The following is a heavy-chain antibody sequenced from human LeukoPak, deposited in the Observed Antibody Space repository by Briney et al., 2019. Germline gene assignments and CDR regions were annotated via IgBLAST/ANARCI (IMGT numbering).Heavy chain of an antibody. Sequence: GGSLRLSCAASGFTVSSNYMSWVRQAPGKGLEWVSVIYSGGSTYYADSVKGRFTISRDNSKNTLYLQMNSLRAEDTAVYYCARSSYGWNYFDYWGQGALVTVSS. J-gene: IGHJ4*02. CDR3: ARSSYGWNYFDY. V-gene: IGHV3-53*01. CDR2: IYSGGST. D-gene: IGHD5-18*01. CDR1: GFTVSSNY.